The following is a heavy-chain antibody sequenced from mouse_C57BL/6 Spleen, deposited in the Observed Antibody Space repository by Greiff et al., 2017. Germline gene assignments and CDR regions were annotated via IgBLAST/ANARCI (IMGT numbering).Heavy chain of an antibody. D-gene: IGHD2-3*01. V-gene: IGHV1-19*01. CDR1: GYTFTDYY. Sequence: EVQLQQSGPVLVKPGASVKMSCKASGYTFTDYYMNWVKQSHGKSLEWIGVINPYNGGTSYNQKFKGKATLTVDKSSSTAYMELNSLTSEDSAVYYCAPICDGYYTFAYWGQGTLVTVSA. CDR2: INPYNGGT. J-gene: IGHJ3*01. CDR3: APICDGYYTFAY.